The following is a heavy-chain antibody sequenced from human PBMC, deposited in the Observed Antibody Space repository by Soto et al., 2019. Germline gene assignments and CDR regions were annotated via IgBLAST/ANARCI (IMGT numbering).Heavy chain of an antibody. CDR2: IYHSGNT. V-gene: IGHV4-31*03. J-gene: IGHJ3*02. D-gene: IGHD6-6*01. CDR1: GGSISSGGYY. CDR3: ARVGVSSSDAFDI. Sequence: SETLSLTCSVSGGSISSGGYYWSWIRQLPGKDLEWIGYIYHSGNTYYNSSLKSRLTISVDTSKNQFSLKLTSVTAADTAVYYCARVGVSSSDAFDIWGQGTMVTV.